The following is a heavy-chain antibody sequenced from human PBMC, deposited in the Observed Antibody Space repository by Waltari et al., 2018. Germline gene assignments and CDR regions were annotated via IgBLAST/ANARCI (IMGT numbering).Heavy chain of an antibody. J-gene: IGHJ4*02. Sequence: QLQLQESGPGLVKPSETLSLTCTVSGGSISSRSYYWGWIRQPPGKGLEWIGSIYYSGSTYYNPSLKSRVTISVDTSKNQFSLKLSSVTAADTAVYYCARVEMATTFFDYWGQGTLVTVSS. CDR2: IYYSGST. V-gene: IGHV4-39*01. CDR3: ARVEMATTFFDY. CDR1: GGSISSRSYY. D-gene: IGHD1-1*01.